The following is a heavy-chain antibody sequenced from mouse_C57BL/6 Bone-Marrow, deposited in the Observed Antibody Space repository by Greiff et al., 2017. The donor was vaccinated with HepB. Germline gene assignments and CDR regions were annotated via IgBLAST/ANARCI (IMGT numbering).Heavy chain of an antibody. Sequence: EVKLMESEGGLVRPGSSMKLSCTASGFTFSDYYMAWVRQVPEKGLEWVANINYDGSSTYYLDSLKSRFIISRDNAKNILYLQMSSLKSEDTATYYCAREDTTVVFDYWGQGTTLTVSS. CDR1: GFTFSDYY. D-gene: IGHD1-1*01. J-gene: IGHJ2*01. CDR3: AREDTTVVFDY. V-gene: IGHV5-16*01. CDR2: INYDGSST.